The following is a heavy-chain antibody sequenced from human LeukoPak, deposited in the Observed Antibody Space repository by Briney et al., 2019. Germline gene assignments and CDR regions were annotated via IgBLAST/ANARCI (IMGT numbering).Heavy chain of an antibody. J-gene: IGHJ6*03. D-gene: IGHD4-17*01. CDR2: IYYSGST. CDR3: ARSAGYGDIYYYYMDV. V-gene: IGHV4-39*07. CDR1: GGSISSSSYY. Sequence: SETLSLTCTVSGGSISSSSYYWGWIRQPPGKGLEWIVSIYYSGSTYYNPSLKSRVTISVNTSKNQFSLKLSSVTAADTAVYYCARSAGYGDIYYYYMDVWGKGTTVTVSS.